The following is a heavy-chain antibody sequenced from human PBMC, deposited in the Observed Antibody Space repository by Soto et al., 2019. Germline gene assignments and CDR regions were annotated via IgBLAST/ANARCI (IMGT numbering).Heavy chain of an antibody. V-gene: IGHV4-31*03. CDR3: ASGKVVAVDEGYYYYGMDV. J-gene: IGHJ6*02. CDR1: GGSISSGGYY. Sequence: QVQLQESGPGLVKPSQTLSLTCTVSGGSISSGGYYWSWIRQHPGKGLEWIGYIYYSGSTYYNPSLKSRVTISVDTSKNQFSLKLSSVTAADTAVYYCASGKVVAVDEGYYYYGMDVWGQGTTVTVSS. CDR2: IYYSGST. D-gene: IGHD2-15*01.